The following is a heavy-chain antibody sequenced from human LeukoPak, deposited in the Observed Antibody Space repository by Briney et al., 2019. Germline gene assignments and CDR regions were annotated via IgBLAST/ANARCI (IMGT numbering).Heavy chain of an antibody. CDR1: GGSFSGYY. J-gene: IGHJ4*02. V-gene: IGHV4-34*01. D-gene: IGHD5-18*01. CDR2: INHSGSA. CDR3: ARVRDTAMAPPGYFDY. Sequence: SETLSLTCAVYGGSFSGYYWSWIRQPPGKGLEWIGEINHSGSANYNPSLKSRVTISVDTSKNQFSLKLSSVTAADTAVYYCARVRDTAMAPPGYFDYWGQGTLVTVSS.